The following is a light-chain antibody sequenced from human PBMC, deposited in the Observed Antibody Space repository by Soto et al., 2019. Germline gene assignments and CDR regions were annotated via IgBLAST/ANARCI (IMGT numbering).Light chain of an antibody. CDR1: HSISRGF. Sequence: EFVLTQSPGKLFSSTGERATLSCRASHSISRGFLAWYQQKPGQAPRLLIYGTSNRGTGIPDRFSGSGSGTDFTLTISRLEPEDFAVYYCQQFGSSPPLTFGGGTKVEIK. J-gene: IGKJ4*01. V-gene: IGKV3-20*01. CDR2: GTS. CDR3: QQFGSSPPLT.